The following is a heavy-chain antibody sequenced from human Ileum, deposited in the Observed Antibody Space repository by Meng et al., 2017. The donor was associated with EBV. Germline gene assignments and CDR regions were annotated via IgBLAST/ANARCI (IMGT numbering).Heavy chain of an antibody. J-gene: IGHJ4*02. D-gene: IGHD3-16*01. CDR1: GDFCSGSYW. CDR2: VYPSGTP. V-gene: IGHV4-4*02. CDR3: ARDAFQYASGIPAH. Sequence: QLQYARPSRLTSSGTLSLTFSSFGDFCSGSYWWSLVRQAPEKGLEWIGEVYPSGTPYYNPSLKSRVTISLDKSRNQFSLNLIHVTAADAAVYYCARDAFQYASGIPAHWGQGTLVTVSS.